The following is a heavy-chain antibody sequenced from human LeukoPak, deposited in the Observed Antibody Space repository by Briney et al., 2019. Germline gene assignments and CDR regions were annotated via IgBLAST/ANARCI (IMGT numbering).Heavy chain of an antibody. CDR2: VSISSGTI. D-gene: IGHD3-16*01. J-gene: IGHJ4*02. CDR1: GFTFSGHN. Sequence: PGGSLRVFCAASGFTFSGHNMNWVRQAPGKGLERISFVSISSGTIYYADSVNGRFRISRDNAKSSLDRELNSLRAEDTAVYYCARAMSTFGGVRNYFDSWGQGTLVTVSS. V-gene: IGHV3-48*04. CDR3: ARAMSTFGGVRNYFDS.